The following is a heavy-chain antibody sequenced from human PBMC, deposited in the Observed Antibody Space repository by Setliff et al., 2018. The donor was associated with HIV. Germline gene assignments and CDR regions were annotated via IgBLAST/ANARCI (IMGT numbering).Heavy chain of an antibody. J-gene: IGHJ5*02. D-gene: IGHD3-9*01. CDR1: GGTVSSYA. CDR2: IIPIFGPA. CDR3: ARGFEVESSGWFDP. Sequence: ASVKVSCKASGGTVSSYAINWVRQAPGQGLEWMGGIIPIFGPANYAQKFQDRVTITTDESTSTAYMELSSLKSEDTAVYYWARGFEVESSGWFDPWGQGTLVTVSS. V-gene: IGHV1-69*05.